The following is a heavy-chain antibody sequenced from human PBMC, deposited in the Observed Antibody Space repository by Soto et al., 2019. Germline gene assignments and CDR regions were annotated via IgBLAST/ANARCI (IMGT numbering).Heavy chain of an antibody. CDR1: GFTLSSYG. V-gene: IGHV3-30*18. Sequence: GGSLRLSCAASGFTLSSYGMHWVHQAPGKGLEWVAVISYDGSNKYYADSVKGRFTISRDNSKNTLYLQMNSLRAEDTAVYYCAKDPRRRRRLETPFGGLAYFDSWGQGTLVTVSS. J-gene: IGHJ4*02. D-gene: IGHD2-15*01. CDR2: ISYDGSNK. CDR3: AKDPRRRRRLETPFGGLAYFDS.